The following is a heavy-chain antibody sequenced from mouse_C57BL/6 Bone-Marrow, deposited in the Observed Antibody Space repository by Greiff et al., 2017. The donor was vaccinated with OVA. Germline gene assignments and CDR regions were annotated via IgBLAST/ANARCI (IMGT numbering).Heavy chain of an antibody. J-gene: IGHJ2*01. CDR1: GYTFTSYW. CDR3: ERVVLRSYVDDGGQGTTLTDSYFDY. D-gene: IGHD1-1*01. Sequence: QVQLQQPGTELVKPGASVKLSCKASGYTFTSYWMHWVKQRPGPGLEWIGNINPSYGGTNYNEKFKSKATLTVDKSSSTAYIKLSSLTSEASAVYYVERVVLRSYVDDGGQGTTLTDSYFDYWGQGTTLTVSS. V-gene: IGHV1-53*01. CDR2: INPSYGGT.